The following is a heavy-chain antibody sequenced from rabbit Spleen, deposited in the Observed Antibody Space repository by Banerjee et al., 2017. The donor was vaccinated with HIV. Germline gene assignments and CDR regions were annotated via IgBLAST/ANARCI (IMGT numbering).Heavy chain of an antibody. CDR3: ARDTGSSFSSYGMDL. J-gene: IGHJ6*01. CDR2: INTATGKA. D-gene: IGHD8-1*01. Sequence: QEQLKESGGGLVQPGGSLTLTCKASGFSFSDRDVMCWVRQAPGKGLEWIACINTATGKAVYATWAKGRFTISKTSSTTVTLQMTSLTVADTATYFCARDTGSSFSSYGMDLWGPGTLVTVS. V-gene: IGHV1S45*01. CDR1: GFSFSDRDV.